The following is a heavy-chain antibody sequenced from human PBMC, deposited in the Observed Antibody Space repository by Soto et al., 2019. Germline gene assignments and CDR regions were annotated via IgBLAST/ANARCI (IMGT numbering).Heavy chain of an antibody. J-gene: IGHJ2*01. CDR3: ARTIAAAGGRRYFDL. V-gene: IGHV3-11*05. D-gene: IGHD6-13*01. CDR2: ISSSSSYI. Sequence: QVQLVESGGGLVKPGGSLRLSCAASGFTFSDYYMSWIRQAPGKGPEWVSYISSSSSYINYADSVKGRFTISRDNAKNSLYLQMNSLRAEDTAVYYCARTIAAAGGRRYFDLWGRGTLVTVSS. CDR1: GFTFSDYY.